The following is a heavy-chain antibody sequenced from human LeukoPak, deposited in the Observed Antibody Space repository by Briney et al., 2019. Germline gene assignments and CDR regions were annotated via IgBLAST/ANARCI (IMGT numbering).Heavy chain of an antibody. D-gene: IGHD6-19*01. CDR2: ISGSGSNT. CDR3: AKDRITVAGTDRFEYFDC. Sequence: GGSLRLSCAASGFTFSSYAMSWVRQAPGKGLECVSAISGSGSNTYYADSVKGRFTISRDNSKNTLYLQMNSLRADDTAVYYCAKDRITVAGTDRFEYFDCWGQGTLVTVSS. V-gene: IGHV3-23*01. CDR1: GFTFSSYA. J-gene: IGHJ4*02.